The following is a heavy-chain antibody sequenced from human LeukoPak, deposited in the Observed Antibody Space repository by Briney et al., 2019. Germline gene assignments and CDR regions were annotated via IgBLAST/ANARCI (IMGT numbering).Heavy chain of an antibody. CDR3: ARAMGATTDNWFDP. CDR1: GGSISSSY. J-gene: IGHJ5*02. Sequence: PSETLSLTCTVSGGSISSSYWSWIRQPAGKGLEWIGRIYSNGYTNYNPPLKSRVTMSVDTSNNQFSLKLSSVTAADTAVYYCARAMGATTDNWFDPWGQGTLVTVSS. D-gene: IGHD1-26*01. CDR2: IYSNGYT. V-gene: IGHV4-4*07.